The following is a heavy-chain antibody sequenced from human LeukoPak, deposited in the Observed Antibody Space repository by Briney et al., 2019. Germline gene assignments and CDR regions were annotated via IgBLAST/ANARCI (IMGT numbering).Heavy chain of an antibody. Sequence: PSQTLSLTCTVSGGSISSGDYYWSWIRQPPGKGLEWIGYIYYSGSTYYNPSLKSRVTISVDTSKNQFSLKLSSVTAADTAVYYCARAARERDTLGFDYWGQGTLVTVSS. D-gene: IGHD5-18*01. J-gene: IGHJ4*02. CDR3: ARAARERDTLGFDY. V-gene: IGHV4-30-4*01. CDR2: IYYSGST. CDR1: GGSISSGDYY.